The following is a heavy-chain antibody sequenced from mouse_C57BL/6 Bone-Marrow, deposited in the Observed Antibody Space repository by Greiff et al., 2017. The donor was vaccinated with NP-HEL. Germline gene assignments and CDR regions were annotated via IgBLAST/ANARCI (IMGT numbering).Heavy chain of an antibody. V-gene: IGHV5-4*01. CDR1: GFTFSSYA. CDR2: ISDGGSYT. D-gene: IGHD2-3*01. J-gene: IGHJ1*03. Sequence: EVQRVESGGGLVKPGGSLKLSCAASGFTFSSYALSWVRPTPEKRLEWVATISDGGSYTYYPDNVKGRFTISRDNAKNNLYLQMSHLKSEDTAMYYCARDRWLLYRYFEVWGTGTTVTVSS. CDR3: ARDRWLLYRYFEV.